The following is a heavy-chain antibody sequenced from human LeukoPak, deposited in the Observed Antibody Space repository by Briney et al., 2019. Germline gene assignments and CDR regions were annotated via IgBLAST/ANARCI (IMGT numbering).Heavy chain of an antibody. V-gene: IGHV3-30*18. CDR1: GFTFSSYG. J-gene: IGHJ3*02. D-gene: IGHD5-12*01. CDR3: AKDLGRRPIRDAFDI. CDR2: ISHDGSNK. Sequence: GGSLRLSCAASGFTFSSYGMHWVRQAPGRGLEWVAVISHDGSNKYYADSVKGRFTISRDNSKNTLYLQMNSLRAEDTAVYYCAKDLGRRPIRDAFDIWGQGTMVTVSS.